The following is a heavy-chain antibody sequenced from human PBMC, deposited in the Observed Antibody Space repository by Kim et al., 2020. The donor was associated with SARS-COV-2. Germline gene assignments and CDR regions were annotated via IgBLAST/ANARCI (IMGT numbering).Heavy chain of an antibody. CDR2: ISGSGGST. D-gene: IGHD3-22*01. J-gene: IGHJ4*02. Sequence: GGSLRLSCAASGFTFSSYAMSWVRQAPGKGLEWVSAISGSGGSTYYADSVKGRFTISRDNSKNTLYLQMNSLRAEDTAVYYCAKNGWRVHSSGYYLSYYFDYWGQGTLVTVSS. V-gene: IGHV3-23*01. CDR3: AKNGWRVHSSGYYLSYYFDY. CDR1: GFTFSSYA.